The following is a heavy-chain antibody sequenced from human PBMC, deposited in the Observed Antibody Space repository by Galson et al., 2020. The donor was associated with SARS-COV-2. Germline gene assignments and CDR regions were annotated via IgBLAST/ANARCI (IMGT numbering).Heavy chain of an antibody. J-gene: IGHJ6*02. Sequence: SLNISCAASGFTFSSYSMNWVRQAPGTGKEWVSAISSSSDYIYDADSVKGRFTISRDNGKNSLYLQMNSLRAEDTAVYCCARDASWAMFAMDVWGQGTTVTVSS. CDR2: ISSSSDYI. CDR3: ARDASWAMFAMDV. CDR1: GFTFSSYS. D-gene: IGHD3-10*02. V-gene: IGHV3-21*06.